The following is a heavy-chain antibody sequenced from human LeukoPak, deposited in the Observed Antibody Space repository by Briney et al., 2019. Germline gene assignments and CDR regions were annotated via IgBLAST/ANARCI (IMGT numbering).Heavy chain of an antibody. CDR2: IYYSGST. CDR1: GGSISSSSYY. CDR3: AKDSSGYYEYHY. J-gene: IGHJ4*02. Sequence: SETLSLTCTVSGGSISSSSYYWGWIRQPPGQGLEWIGSIYYSGSTYYNPSLKSRVTISVDTSKNQFSLKLSSVTAADTAVYYCAKDSSGYYEYHYWGQGTLVTVSS. V-gene: IGHV4-39*02. D-gene: IGHD3-22*01.